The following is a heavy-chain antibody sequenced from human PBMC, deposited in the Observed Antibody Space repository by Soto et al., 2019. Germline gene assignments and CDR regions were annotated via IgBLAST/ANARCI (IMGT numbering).Heavy chain of an antibody. CDR2: FDPEGGEA. CDR1: GHTLTEFS. V-gene: IGHV1-24*01. J-gene: IGHJ4*02. CDR3: AIYNLELFRFDY. Sequence: ASVKVSCKISGHTLTEFSIHWVRQAPGKGLEWMGGFDPEGGEAIYAQKWHGRVTVTEDTVTDTAYMELRSLRSDDTAMYFCAIYNLELFRFDYWGQGTLVTVSS. D-gene: IGHD3-10*01.